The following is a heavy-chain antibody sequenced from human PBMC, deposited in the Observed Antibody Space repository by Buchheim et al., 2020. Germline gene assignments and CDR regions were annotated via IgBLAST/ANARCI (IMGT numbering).Heavy chain of an antibody. CDR3: ARGLPTDIVVVPAATGSGAGSY. J-gene: IGHJ4*02. V-gene: IGHV4-34*01. Sequence: QVQLQQWGAGLLKPSETLSLTCAVYGGSFSGYYWSWIRQPPGKGLEWIGEINHSGSTNYNPSLKSRVTISVDTSTNQFSLKLSSVTAADTAVYYCARGLPTDIVVVPAATGSGAGSYWGQGTL. CDR1: GGSFSGYY. D-gene: IGHD2-2*01. CDR2: INHSGST.